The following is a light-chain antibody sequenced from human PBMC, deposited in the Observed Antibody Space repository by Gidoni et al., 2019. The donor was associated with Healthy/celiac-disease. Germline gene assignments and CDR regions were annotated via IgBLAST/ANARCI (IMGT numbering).Light chain of an antibody. CDR3: QSADSSGTYPVV. J-gene: IGLJ2*01. CDR2: KDS. CDR1: ALPKQY. Sequence: SYELTLPPSVSVSPGQTARITCSGDALPKQYAYWYQQKPGQAPVLVIYKDSERPSGIPERFSGSSSGTTVTLTISGVQAEDEADYYCQSADSSGTYPVVFGGGTKLTVL. V-gene: IGLV3-25*03.